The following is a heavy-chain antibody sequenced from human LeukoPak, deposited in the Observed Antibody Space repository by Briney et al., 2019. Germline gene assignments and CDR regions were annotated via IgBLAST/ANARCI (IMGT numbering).Heavy chain of an antibody. V-gene: IGHV3-48*03. D-gene: IGHD5-18*01. J-gene: IGHJ4*02. CDR3: ARELWSYYFDY. CDR1: GFTFSSYE. CDR2: ISCSGSTI. Sequence: GGSLRLSCAASGFTFSSYEMNWVRQAPGKGLEWVSYISCSGSTIYYADSVKGRFTISRDNAKNSLYLQMNSPRAEDTAVYYCARELWSYYFDYWGQGTLVTVFS.